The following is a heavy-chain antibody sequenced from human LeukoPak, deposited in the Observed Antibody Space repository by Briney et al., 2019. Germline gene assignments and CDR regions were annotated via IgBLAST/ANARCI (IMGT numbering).Heavy chain of an antibody. CDR1: GGSISSSAYY. Sequence: NPSETLSLTCTVAGGSISSSAYYWSWIRQPPGKGLEWIGYIFHSGSTYYNPSLKTPVTISVDRSKNQFSLKLSSVTAAGTAVYYCARYYDPFYYMDVWGKGTTVTVSS. J-gene: IGHJ6*03. D-gene: IGHD3-22*01. V-gene: IGHV4-30-2*01. CDR2: IFHSGST. CDR3: ARYYDPFYYMDV.